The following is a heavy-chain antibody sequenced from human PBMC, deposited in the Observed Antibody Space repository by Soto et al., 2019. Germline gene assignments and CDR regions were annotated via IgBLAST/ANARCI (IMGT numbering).Heavy chain of an antibody. CDR2: TSYEGSNK. CDR3: AKDLEVAATPSYYYGMGV. V-gene: IGHV3-30*18. J-gene: IGHJ6*04. CDR1: GFTFSSYG. Sequence: GGSLRLSCAASGFTFSSYGMHWVRQAPGKGLEWVAVTSYEGSNKYYADSVKGRFTISRDNSENTLYLQMNSLRAEDTAVYYCAKDLEVAATPSYYYGMGVWGEGTMVTVSS. D-gene: IGHD2-15*01.